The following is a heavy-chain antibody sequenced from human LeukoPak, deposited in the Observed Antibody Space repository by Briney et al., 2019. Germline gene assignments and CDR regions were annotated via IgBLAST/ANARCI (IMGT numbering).Heavy chain of an antibody. CDR1: VGSFSGYH. D-gene: IGHD3-22*01. V-gene: IGHV4-34*01. CDR2: VNESGGT. CDR3: ARVTGYMIEDYFDY. Sequence: SETLSLTCAVYVGSFSGYHWNWIRQPPGKGPEWIGEVNESGGTNINPSLRSRVILSVDTSMNQFSLRLRSVTAADTAVYYCARVTGYMIEDYFDYWGQGTLVTVSS. J-gene: IGHJ4*02.